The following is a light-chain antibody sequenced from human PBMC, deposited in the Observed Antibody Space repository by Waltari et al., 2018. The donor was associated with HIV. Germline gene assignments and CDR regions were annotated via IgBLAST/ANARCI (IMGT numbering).Light chain of an antibody. CDR1: SSNIETNT. CDR2: SSN. V-gene: IGLV1-44*01. CDR3: AAWDDSLNGPV. J-gene: IGLJ2*01. Sequence: QSVLTQAPSASGTPGQRVTISCSGSSSNIETNTVNWYQQLPETAPKLLIYSSNQRPSGVPARFSGSKSGTSASLAISGLQSEDEADYYCAAWDDSLNGPVFGGGTKLTVL.